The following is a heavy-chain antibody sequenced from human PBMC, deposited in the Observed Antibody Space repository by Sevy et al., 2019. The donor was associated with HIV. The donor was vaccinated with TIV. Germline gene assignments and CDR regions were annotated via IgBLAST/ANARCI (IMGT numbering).Heavy chain of an antibody. CDR2: ISDYYGDT. Sequence: ASVKVSCKASGYSFRNYGISWVRQAPGQGLEWMGWISDYYGDTDYAQNFQGRLTMTTDTSTSTAYMELSRLRSDDTAVYYCARVPAGSYDYWGQGTLVTVSS. CDR1: GYSFRNYG. V-gene: IGHV1-18*01. J-gene: IGHJ4*02. CDR3: ARVPAGSYDY. D-gene: IGHD1-26*01.